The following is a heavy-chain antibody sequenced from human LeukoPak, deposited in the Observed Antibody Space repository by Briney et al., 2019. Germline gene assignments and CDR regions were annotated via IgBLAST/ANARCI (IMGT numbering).Heavy chain of an antibody. CDR1: GYSIRSAYY. CDR2: IFHSGNT. Sequence: SETLSLTCAVSGYSIRSAYYWGWIRQPPGRGLEWIGNIFHSGNTYYNPFLKSRVTISVDTSNNQFSLKLSSVTAAHTAVYYCARLSTGPVGAFDIWGQGTMVTVSS. V-gene: IGHV4-38-2*01. J-gene: IGHJ3*02. CDR3: ARLSTGPVGAFDI. D-gene: IGHD7-27*01.